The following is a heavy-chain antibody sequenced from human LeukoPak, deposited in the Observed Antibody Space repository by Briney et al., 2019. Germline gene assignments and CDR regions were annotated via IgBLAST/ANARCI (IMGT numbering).Heavy chain of an antibody. Sequence: GGSLRLSCAASGFTLSSYEMNWVRQAPGKGLEWVSYISSSGSPIYYADSVKGRFTISRDNAKNSLYLQMNSLRAEDTAVYYCATQVRSGILGIWGQGTMVTVSS. V-gene: IGHV3-48*03. CDR2: ISSSGSPI. J-gene: IGHJ3*02. CDR3: ATQVRSGILGI. D-gene: IGHD3-3*01. CDR1: GFTLSSYE.